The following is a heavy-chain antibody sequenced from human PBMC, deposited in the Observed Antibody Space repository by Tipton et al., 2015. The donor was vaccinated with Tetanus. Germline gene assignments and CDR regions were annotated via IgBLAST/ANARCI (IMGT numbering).Heavy chain of an antibody. Sequence: GLVKPSQTLSLTCTVYGGSFSAYYWSWIRQSPGKGLEWIGEINHSGSTTYSPSFKSRVTISVDTPKNQFSLKLTSLTVADTAVYYCARGGSYSYGPRGFDLWGRGTLVTVSS. V-gene: IGHV4-34*01. CDR2: INHSGST. J-gene: IGHJ2*01. CDR1: GGSFSAYY. CDR3: ARGGSYSYGPRGFDL. D-gene: IGHD5-18*01.